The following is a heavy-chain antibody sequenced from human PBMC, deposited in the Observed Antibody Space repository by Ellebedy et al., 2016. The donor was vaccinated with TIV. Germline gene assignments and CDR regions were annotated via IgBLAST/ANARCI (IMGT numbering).Heavy chain of an antibody. Sequence: AASVKVSCKASGYTFTGYYMHWVRQAPGQGLEWMGWINPNSGGTNYAQKFQGRVTMTRDTSISTAYMELSRLRSDDTAVYYCAIWGSYRRRGYYGMDVWGQGTTVTVSS. D-gene: IGHD3-16*02. CDR3: AIWGSYRRRGYYGMDV. J-gene: IGHJ6*02. CDR1: GYTFTGYY. V-gene: IGHV1-2*02. CDR2: INPNSGGT.